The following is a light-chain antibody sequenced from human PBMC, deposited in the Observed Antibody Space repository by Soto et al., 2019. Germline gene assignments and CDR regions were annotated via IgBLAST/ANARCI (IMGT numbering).Light chain of an antibody. CDR3: SSYTSSITPHL. Sequence: QSVLTQPASVSGSPGQSITISCTGTSSDVGGYKYVSWYQQHPGKAPKLMIYEVSNRPSGVSNRFSGSKSGNTASLTISGLQADDEADYYCSSYTSSITPHLFGGGTQLTVL. CDR2: EVS. V-gene: IGLV2-14*01. CDR1: SSDVGGYKY. J-gene: IGLJ2*01.